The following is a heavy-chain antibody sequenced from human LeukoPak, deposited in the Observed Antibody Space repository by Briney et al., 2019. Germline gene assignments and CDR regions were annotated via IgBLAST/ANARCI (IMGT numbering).Heavy chain of an antibody. D-gene: IGHD5-18*01. Sequence: GASVKVSCKASGGTFSSYAISWVRQAPGQGLEWMGRIIPILGIANYAQKFQGRVTITAEKSTSTAYIELSSLRSEDTAVYYCARVGTNSYGLDYYYYYYMDVWGKGTTVTVSS. CDR2: IIPILGIA. CDR1: GGTFSSYA. J-gene: IGHJ6*03. CDR3: ARVGTNSYGLDYYYYYYMDV. V-gene: IGHV1-69*04.